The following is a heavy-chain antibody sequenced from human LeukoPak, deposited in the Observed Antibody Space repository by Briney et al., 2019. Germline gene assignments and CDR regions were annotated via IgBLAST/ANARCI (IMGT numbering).Heavy chain of an antibody. CDR2: IRSKANSYAT. J-gene: IGHJ5*02. V-gene: IGHV3-73*01. CDR1: GFTFSGSA. Sequence: GGSLRLSCAASGFTFSGSAMPWVRQASGKGLEWVSRIRSKANSYATAYAASVKGRFTISRDDSKNTAYLQMNSLKTEDTAVYYCTRHESSLQDTNWFDPWGQGTLVTVSS. D-gene: IGHD2-15*01. CDR3: TRHESSLQDTNWFDP.